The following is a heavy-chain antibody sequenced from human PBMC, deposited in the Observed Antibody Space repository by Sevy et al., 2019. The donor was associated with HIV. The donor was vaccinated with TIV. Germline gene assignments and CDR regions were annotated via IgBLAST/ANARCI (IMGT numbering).Heavy chain of an antibody. J-gene: IGHJ5*02. V-gene: IGHV1-8*01. CDR2: MNPNTSNT. CDR3: ARHRDYYDSSGYGTFDP. CDR1: GYTFTSYD. Sequence: ASVKVSCKASGYTFTSYDINWVRQASGQGLEWMGWMNPNTSNTGYAQKFQGRVTMTRNTSISTAYMELSSLRSEDTAVYYCARHRDYYDSSGYGTFDPWGQGTLVTVSS. D-gene: IGHD3-22*01.